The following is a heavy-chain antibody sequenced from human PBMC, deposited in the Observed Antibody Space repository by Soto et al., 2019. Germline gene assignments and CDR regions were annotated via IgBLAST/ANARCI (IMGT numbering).Heavy chain of an antibody. Sequence: QVQLAQSGAEVKNPGASVKVSCKASGYTFTDYYIHWLRQAPAQGLEWMGWINPNSGDTKYAQKFQGWATMTRDTSISTTHMELSRLTSDDTALYYCARGPSHGAFDIWGQGTIITVSS. CDR1: GYTFTDYY. J-gene: IGHJ3*02. V-gene: IGHV1-2*04. CDR2: INPNSGDT. CDR3: ARGPSHGAFDI.